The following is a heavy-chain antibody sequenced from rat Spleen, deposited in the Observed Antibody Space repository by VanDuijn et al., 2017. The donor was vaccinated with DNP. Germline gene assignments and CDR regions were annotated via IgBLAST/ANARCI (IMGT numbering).Heavy chain of an antibody. V-gene: IGHV5S13*01. CDR1: GFTFSDYD. CDR2: ISKSDGST. Sequence: EVQLVESGGGLVQPGRSLRLSCGASGFTFSDYDMVWVRQAPTKGLEWVASISKSDGSTYYRDSVKGRFTVSRDNAENTLYLQMDSLRSEDTATYYCARPDYWGQGVMVTVSS. CDR3: ARPDY. J-gene: IGHJ2*01.